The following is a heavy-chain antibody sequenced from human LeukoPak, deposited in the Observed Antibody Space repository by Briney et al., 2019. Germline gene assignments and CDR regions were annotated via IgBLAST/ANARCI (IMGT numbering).Heavy chain of an antibody. J-gene: IGHJ4*02. CDR1: GGSFSGYY. V-gene: IGHV3-11*06. CDR2: ISGSGDST. CDR3: ARVGRTKWSLPS. Sequence: LSLTCAVYGGSFSGYYWSWIRQPPGKGLEWVSHISGSGDSTNYADSVKGRFTISRDNAKKSLYLQMSSLRAEDTALYYCARVGRTKWSLPSWGQGTLVTVSS. D-gene: IGHD2-15*01.